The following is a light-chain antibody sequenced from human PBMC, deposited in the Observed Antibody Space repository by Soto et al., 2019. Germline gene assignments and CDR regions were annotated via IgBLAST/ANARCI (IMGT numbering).Light chain of an antibody. Sequence: EIVLTQSPATLSLSPGERATLSCRASQSVSSYLAWYQQKPGQAPRLLIYDASTLQSGVPSRFSGSGSGTEFTLTISSLQPEDFATYYCQQLNSHPRTFGQGTKLEIK. V-gene: IGKV3-11*01. CDR1: QSVSSY. CDR3: QQLNSHPRT. J-gene: IGKJ2*01. CDR2: DAS.